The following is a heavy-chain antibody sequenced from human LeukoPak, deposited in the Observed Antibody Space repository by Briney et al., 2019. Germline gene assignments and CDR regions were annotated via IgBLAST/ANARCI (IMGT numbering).Heavy chain of an antibody. CDR3: AXGGIAALPRGYYYGMDV. D-gene: IGHD6-6*01. CDR2: IYPRTSAT. Sequence: GESLKISCKGSGYIFSTFWIGWVRQMPGKGLEWMGIIYPRTSATRYGPSFQGQVTISADKSISTAYLQWSSLKASDTAMYYCAXGGIAALPRGYYYGMDVWGQGTTVTVSS. V-gene: IGHV5-51*01. CDR1: GYIFSTFW. J-gene: IGHJ6*02.